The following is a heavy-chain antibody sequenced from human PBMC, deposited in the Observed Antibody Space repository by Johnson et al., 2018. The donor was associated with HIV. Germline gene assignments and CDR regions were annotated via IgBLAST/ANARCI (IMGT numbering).Heavy chain of an antibody. J-gene: IGHJ3*02. Sequence: QVQLVESGGGVVQPGRSLRLSCAASGFTFSTYVMHWVRQPPGKGLEWVAAMSIDRKRTTFYADSVKGRITISRDNSKNTLYLQMNSLRAEDTAVYYCARTVYSTSYLDAFGIWGQGTMVTVSS. CDR1: GFTFSTYV. CDR2: MSIDRKRTT. CDR3: ARTVYSTSYLDAFGI. D-gene: IGHD2-2*01. V-gene: IGHV3-30*03.